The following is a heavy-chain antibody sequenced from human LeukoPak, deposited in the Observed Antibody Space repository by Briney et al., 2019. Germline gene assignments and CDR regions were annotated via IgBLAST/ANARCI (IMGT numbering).Heavy chain of an antibody. CDR2: IYYSVST. CDR3: ARGGALYDSSGYYAHDAFDI. V-gene: IGHV4-31*03. CDR1: GVSISSGGYY. Sequence: PSETLSLTCTVSGVSISSGGYYWSWIRQHPGKGLEWIRYIYYSVSTYYNPSLKSRVTISVDTSKNQFSLKLSSVTAADTAVYYCARGGALYDSSGYYAHDAFDIWGQGTMVTVSS. J-gene: IGHJ3*02. D-gene: IGHD3-22*01.